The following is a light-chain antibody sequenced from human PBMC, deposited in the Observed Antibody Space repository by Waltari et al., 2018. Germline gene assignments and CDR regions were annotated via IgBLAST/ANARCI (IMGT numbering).Light chain of an antibody. CDR3: QSWDSTVVQ. J-gene: IGLJ2*01. Sequence: SDDLVQPHSVSVSSGQTASITCSGAESADKYLCWYQHMAGQDPVVVIFRDTQRPSGIPERFSGSNSANTATLTITGTQALDAADYYCQSWDSTVVQFGGGTKLTVL. V-gene: IGLV3-1*01. CDR2: RDT. CDR1: ESADKY.